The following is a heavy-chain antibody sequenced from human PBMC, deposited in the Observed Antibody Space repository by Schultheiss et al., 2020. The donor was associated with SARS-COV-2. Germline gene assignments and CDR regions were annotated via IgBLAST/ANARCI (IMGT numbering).Heavy chain of an antibody. J-gene: IGHJ4*02. D-gene: IGHD2-21*02. Sequence: GGSLRLSCATSGFTFSSYSMIWVRQAPGKGLEWVGFIRSKAIGGAIEYDASVQGRFTISRDNAQNSLYLQMNSLRDEDTAVYYCARDPVRTANYWGQGTLVTVSS. CDR2: IRSKAIGGAI. CDR3: ARDPVRTANY. V-gene: IGHV3-71*01. CDR1: GFTFSSYS.